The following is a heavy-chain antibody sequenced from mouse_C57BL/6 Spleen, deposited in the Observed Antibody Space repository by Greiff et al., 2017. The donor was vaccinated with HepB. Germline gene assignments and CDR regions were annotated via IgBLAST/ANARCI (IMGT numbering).Heavy chain of an antibody. J-gene: IGHJ3*01. CDR3: ARSPLYGYPFAY. CDR2: INPNNGGT. Sequence: EVQLQQSGPELVKPGASVKIPCKASGYTFTDYNMDWVKQSHGKSLEWIGDINPNNGGTIYNQKFKGKATLTVDKSSSTAYMELRSLTSEDTAVYYCARSPLYGYPFAYWGQGTLVTVSA. CDR1: GYTFTDYN. V-gene: IGHV1-18*01. D-gene: IGHD2-2*01.